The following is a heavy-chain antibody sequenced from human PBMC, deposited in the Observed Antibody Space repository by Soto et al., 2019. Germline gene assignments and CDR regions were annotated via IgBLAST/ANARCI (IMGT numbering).Heavy chain of an antibody. CDR3: XXXGXXXXDLDY. CDR1: GFTFSNXX. V-gene: IGHV3-74*01. D-gene: IGHD3-10*01. Sequence: EVQLVESGGGLVQPGGSLRLSCAAFGFTFSNXXXXXXXXXXXXXLVWVSRIKRDGSSISYADSVKGRVTISRDNXXXXXXXXXXXXXXXXXXXXYXXXXGXXXXDLDYWGQGTLVTVSS. CDR2: IKRDGSSI. J-gene: IGHJ4*02.